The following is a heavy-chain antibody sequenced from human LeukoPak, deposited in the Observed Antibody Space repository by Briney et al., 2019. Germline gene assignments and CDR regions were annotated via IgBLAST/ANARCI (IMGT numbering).Heavy chain of an antibody. CDR3: ARGLRDDYTLAYYMDV. CDR2: MNHSGST. D-gene: IGHD5-24*01. V-gene: IGHV4-34*01. CDR1: GGSFSGYY. Sequence: PSETLSLTCAVYGGSFSGYYWSWIRQPPGKGLEWIGEMNHSGSTNYNPSLKSRVTISVDTSKNQFSLKLSSVTAADTAVYYCARGLRDDYTLAYYMDVWGKGTTVTVSS. J-gene: IGHJ6*03.